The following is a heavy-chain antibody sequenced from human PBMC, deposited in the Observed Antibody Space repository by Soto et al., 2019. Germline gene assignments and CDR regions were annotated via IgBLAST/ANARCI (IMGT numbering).Heavy chain of an antibody. CDR2: IYDSGST. Sequence: SETLSLTCTVSGDSSSSSGHYWSWIRQHPGKGLEWIGHIYDSGSTYYNPSLKGRVTISLDTPKKQFSLKLSSVTAADTAVYYCARRHYYDSSGYADALDIWGQGTSVTVSS. D-gene: IGHD3-22*01. CDR3: ARRHYYDSSGYADALDI. J-gene: IGHJ3*02. V-gene: IGHV4-31*03. CDR1: GDSSSSSGHY.